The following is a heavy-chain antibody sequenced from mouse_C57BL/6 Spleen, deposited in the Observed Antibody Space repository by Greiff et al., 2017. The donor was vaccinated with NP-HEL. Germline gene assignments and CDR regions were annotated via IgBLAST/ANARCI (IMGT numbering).Heavy chain of an antibody. J-gene: IGHJ1*03. CDR2: INPNNGGT. CDR1: GYTFTDYY. CDR3: ARREATYGNYDWYFDV. Sequence: EVQLQQSGPELVKPGASVKISCKASGYTFTDYYMNWVKQSHGKSLEWIGDINPNNGGTSYNQKFKGKATLTVDKSSSTAYMELRSLTSEDSAVYYCARREATYGNYDWYFDVWGTGTTVTVSS. V-gene: IGHV1-26*01. D-gene: IGHD2-1*01.